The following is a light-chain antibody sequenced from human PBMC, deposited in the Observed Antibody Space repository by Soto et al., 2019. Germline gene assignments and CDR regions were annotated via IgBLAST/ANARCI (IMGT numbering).Light chain of an antibody. V-gene: IGKV3-20*01. CDR3: QQYGSSPWM. J-gene: IGKJ1*01. CDR1: QSVSSSF. CDR2: GAS. Sequence: EIVLTQSPGTLSLSQGEGATLSCRASQSVSSSFFAWYQQKPGQAPRLLIYGASSRATGIPDRFSGSGSGTDFTLTISRLEPEDFAVYYCQQYGSSPWMFRQETKVETK.